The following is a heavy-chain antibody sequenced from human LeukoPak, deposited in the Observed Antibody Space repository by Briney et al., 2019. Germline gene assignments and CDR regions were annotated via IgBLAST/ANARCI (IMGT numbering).Heavy chain of an antibody. Sequence: PSETLSLTCTVSGGSISSSSYYWGWIRQPPGKGLEWIGSIYYSGSTYYNPSLKSRVTISVDTSKNHFSLKLSSVTATDMAVYFCARHLPLHYTYAPFDYWGQGTLVTVSS. V-gene: IGHV4-39*01. CDR3: ARHLPLHYTYAPFDY. CDR1: GGSISSSSYY. D-gene: IGHD2-2*01. CDR2: IYYSGST. J-gene: IGHJ4*02.